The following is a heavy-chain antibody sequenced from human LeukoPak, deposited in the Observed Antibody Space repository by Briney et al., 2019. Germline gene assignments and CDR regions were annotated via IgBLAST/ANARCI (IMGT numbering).Heavy chain of an antibody. CDR1: GNSFGDYY. CDR2: IYTSGST. CDR3: AREPAVAGTSPNTLDI. D-gene: IGHD6-19*01. V-gene: IGHV4-4*07. Sequence: PSETLSLTCTVSGNSFGDYYWSWIRQPAGKGLEWIGRIYTSGSTTYNPSLKSRVTTSVDTSKSQFSLNLMSVTAADTAVYYCAREPAVAGTSPNTLDIWGQGTMVTVSS. J-gene: IGHJ3*02.